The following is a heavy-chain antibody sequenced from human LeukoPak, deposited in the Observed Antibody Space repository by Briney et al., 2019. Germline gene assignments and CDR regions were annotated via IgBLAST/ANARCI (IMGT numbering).Heavy chain of an antibody. CDR2: ISYDGSNK. CDR3: ARTKKAPKNWFDP. J-gene: IGHJ5*02. Sequence: PGGSLRLSCAASGFTFSSYAMHWVRQAPGKGLEWVAVISYDGSNKYYADSVKGRFTISRDNSKNTLYLQMNSLRAEDTAVYYCARTKKAPKNWFDPWGQGTLVTVSS. CDR1: GFTFSSYA. V-gene: IGHV3-30-3*01.